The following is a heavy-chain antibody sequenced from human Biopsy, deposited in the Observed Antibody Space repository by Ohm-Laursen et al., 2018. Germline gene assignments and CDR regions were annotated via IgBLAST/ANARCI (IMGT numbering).Heavy chain of an antibody. J-gene: IGHJ3*01. Sequence: SETLSLTCNVSGGDINNYYWSWIRQPAEKGLEWIGRIYPGGSTNYNPSLKSRVTMSVDTSKKQLSLRPRSVTAADTAMYYCASVVLGPTNDAFDLWGQGTMVVVS. CDR3: ASVVLGPTNDAFDL. CDR2: IYPGGST. D-gene: IGHD3-22*01. V-gene: IGHV4-4*07. CDR1: GGDINNYY.